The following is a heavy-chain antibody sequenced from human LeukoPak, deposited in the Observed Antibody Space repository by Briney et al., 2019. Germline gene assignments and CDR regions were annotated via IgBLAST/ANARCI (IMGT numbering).Heavy chain of an antibody. Sequence: SETLSLTCTVSGGSISSYYWSWIRQPPGKGLEWIGYIYTSGSTNYNPSLKSRVTISVDTSKNQFSLKLSSVTAADTAVYYCARVDIAARPGYYYMDVWGKGTTVTVSS. CDR3: ARVDIAARPGYYYMDV. V-gene: IGHV4-4*09. J-gene: IGHJ6*03. CDR1: GGSISSYY. CDR2: IYTSGST. D-gene: IGHD6-6*01.